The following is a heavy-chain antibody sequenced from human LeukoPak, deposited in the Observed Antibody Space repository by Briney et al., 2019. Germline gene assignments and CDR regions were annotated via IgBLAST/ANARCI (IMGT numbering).Heavy chain of an antibody. CDR1: GFTFSSAA. J-gene: IGHJ4*02. CDR3: ARGVVVGFDY. CDR2: ISGSGGST. V-gene: IGHV3-23*01. Sequence: GGSLRLSCAASGFTFSSAAMSWVRQAPGKGLEWVSGISGSGGSTYYADSVKGRFTISRDNAKNSLYLQMNSLRAEDTAVYYCARGVVVGFDYWGQGTLVTVSS. D-gene: IGHD2-15*01.